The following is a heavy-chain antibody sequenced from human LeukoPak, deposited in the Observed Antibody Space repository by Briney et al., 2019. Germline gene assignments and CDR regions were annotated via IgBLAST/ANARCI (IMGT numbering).Heavy chain of an antibody. D-gene: IGHD2-2*01. CDR3: AKDLTGVSTSCYGDY. CDR2: ISGSGGST. CDR1: GFTFSSYA. Sequence: GGSLRLSCAASGFTFSSYAMSWVRQAPGNGLEWVSAISGSGGSTYYADSVKGRFTISRDNSKNTLYLQMNSLRAEDTAVYYCAKDLTGVSTSCYGDYWGQGTLVTVSS. J-gene: IGHJ4*02. V-gene: IGHV3-23*01.